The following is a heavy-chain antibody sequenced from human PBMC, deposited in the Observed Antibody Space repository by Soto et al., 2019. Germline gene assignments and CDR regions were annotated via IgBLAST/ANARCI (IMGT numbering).Heavy chain of an antibody. V-gene: IGHV3-33*01. CDR1: GFTFSSYG. CDR3: ARTGGPEEYSSTVISDYYYGMDV. CDR2: IWYDGSNK. J-gene: IGHJ6*02. D-gene: IGHD6-6*01. Sequence: PGGSLRLSCAASGFTFSSYGMHWVRQAPGKGLEWVAVIWYDGSNKYYADSVKGRFPISRDNSKNTLYLQMNSLRAEDTAVYYCARTGGPEEYSSTVISDYYYGMDVWGQGTTVTVSS.